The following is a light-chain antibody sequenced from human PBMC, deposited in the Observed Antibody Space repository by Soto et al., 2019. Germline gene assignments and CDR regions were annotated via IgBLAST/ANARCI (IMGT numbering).Light chain of an antibody. Sequence: QSALTQPASVSGSPGQSITISCTGTSSDVGSYNLVSWFQQHPVKAPKLMIYEGSKRPSGVSNRFSGSKSGNTASLTISGLQAEDEADYYCCSYAVTNILVVGGGTKLTVL. CDR1: SSDVGSYNL. CDR2: EGS. V-gene: IGLV2-23*01. CDR3: CSYAVTNILV. J-gene: IGLJ2*01.